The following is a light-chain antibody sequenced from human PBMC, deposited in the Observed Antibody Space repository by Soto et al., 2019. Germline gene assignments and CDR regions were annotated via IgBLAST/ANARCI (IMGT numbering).Light chain of an antibody. Sequence: DIQMTQSPSSLSASVGDRVTITCRPSQDIGSDLGWFQQKPGKAPKRLIYATSSLQSGVPSRFSGERSGTEFTLTISSLQPEDSATYYCLQYYNDPPWTFGQGTKVEV. V-gene: IGKV1-17*01. J-gene: IGKJ1*01. CDR3: LQYYNDPPWT. CDR1: QDIGSD. CDR2: ATS.